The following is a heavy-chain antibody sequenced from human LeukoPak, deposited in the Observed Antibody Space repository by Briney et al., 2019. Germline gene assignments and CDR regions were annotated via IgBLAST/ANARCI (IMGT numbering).Heavy chain of an antibody. Sequence: SETLPLTCTVSGGTIRSYYWSWIRQPPGKGLEWIGYVFYTGLTNYNPSLESRVTISVDTSKNQFSLKLSSLTAADTAVYFCARDTSSLWYFDLWGRGTLVTVSS. V-gene: IGHV4-59*01. CDR3: ARDTSSLWYFDL. D-gene: IGHD3-16*01. CDR1: GGTIRSYY. J-gene: IGHJ2*01. CDR2: VFYTGLT.